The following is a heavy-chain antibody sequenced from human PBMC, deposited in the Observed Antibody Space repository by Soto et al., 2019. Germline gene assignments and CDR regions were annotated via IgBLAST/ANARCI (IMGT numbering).Heavy chain of an antibody. CDR3: AKVDTPMVTHFYYGMDV. D-gene: IGHD5-18*01. J-gene: IGHJ6*02. CDR2: VSYDGTEK. V-gene: IGHV3-30*18. Sequence: HPGWSLRLSCAASGFTFYTYGIHWVRQAPGKGLEWVAFVSYDGTEKDYADSVKGRFTISRDNSKNTLYLQMNSLRPEDTAVYYCAKVDTPMVTHFYYGMDVWGQGTTVTVSS. CDR1: GFTFYTYG.